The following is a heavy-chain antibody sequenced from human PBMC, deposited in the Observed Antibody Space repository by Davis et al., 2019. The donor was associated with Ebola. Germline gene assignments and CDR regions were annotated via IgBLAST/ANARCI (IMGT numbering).Heavy chain of an antibody. CDR2: IYNGGST. J-gene: IGHJ5*02. CDR1: GFTVSSNY. D-gene: IGHD4-17*01. V-gene: IGHV3-53*01. Sequence: PGGSLRLSCAASGFTVSSNYMSWVRQAPGKGLEWVSVIYNGGSTYYADSVKGRFTISRDNSKNTLYLQMNSLRAEDTAVYYCARDPSHDYGDYVGGWFDPWGQGTLVTVSS. CDR3: ARDPSHDYGDYVGGWFDP.